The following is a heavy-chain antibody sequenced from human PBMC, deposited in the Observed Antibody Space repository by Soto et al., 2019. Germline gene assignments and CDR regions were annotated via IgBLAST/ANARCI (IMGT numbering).Heavy chain of an antibody. CDR3: ARDPSIVVVTAGIDC. D-gene: IGHD2-21*02. J-gene: IGHJ4*02. CDR2: IIPILGIA. V-gene: IGHV1-69*08. Sequence: QVQLVQSGAEVKKPGSSVKVSCKASGGTFSSYTISWVRQAPGQGLEWMGRIIPILGIANYAQKFQGRVTITADKSTSTAYMELSSLRSEDTAVYYCARDPSIVVVTAGIDCWGQGTLVTVSS. CDR1: GGTFSSYT.